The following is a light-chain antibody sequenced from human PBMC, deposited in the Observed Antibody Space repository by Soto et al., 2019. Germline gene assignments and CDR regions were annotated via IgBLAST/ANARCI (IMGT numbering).Light chain of an antibody. CDR1: PSVSSSY. CDR2: GAS. J-gene: IGKJ2*01. V-gene: IGKV3-20*01. CDR3: QQYGSSPLYT. Sequence: EIVLTQSPGTLSLSPGERATLSCRASPSVSSSYLAWYQQKPGQAPRLLIYGASSRATGIPARFSGSGSGTDFTLTISRLEPEDLAVYYCQQYGSSPLYTFGQGTKLEIK.